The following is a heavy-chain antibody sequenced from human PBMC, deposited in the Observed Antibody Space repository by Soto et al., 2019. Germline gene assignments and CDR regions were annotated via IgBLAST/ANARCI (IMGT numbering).Heavy chain of an antibody. CDR2: IYPDDSDA. J-gene: IGHJ5*02. CDR3: ERRHTVNAAIDP. V-gene: IGHV5-51*01. CDR1: GYHFTTFS. Sequence: GESLKISCMASGYHFTTFSIAWVRQMPGKGLEWMGTIYPDDSDARYSPSLKGQVTISVDKSVSAVYLHWSSLRASETAKYYCERRHTVNAAIDPWGQGTLVTVSS. D-gene: IGHD2-15*01.